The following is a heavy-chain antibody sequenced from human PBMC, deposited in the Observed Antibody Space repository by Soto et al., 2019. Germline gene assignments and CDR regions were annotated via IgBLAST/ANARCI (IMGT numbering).Heavy chain of an antibody. CDR1: GYTFINYG. Sequence: QVQLVQSGAEVKKPGASVRVSCKTSGYTFINYGITWVRQAPGQGLEWMGWLSAYNGDTSSSEKHHDRFTMTTDTSTNTVYMDLRSLTSDDTAVYYCARWSAIVGGAEALDVWGQGTMVIVSS. D-gene: IGHD1-26*01. CDR2: LSAYNGDT. V-gene: IGHV1-18*01. CDR3: ARWSAIVGGAEALDV. J-gene: IGHJ3*01.